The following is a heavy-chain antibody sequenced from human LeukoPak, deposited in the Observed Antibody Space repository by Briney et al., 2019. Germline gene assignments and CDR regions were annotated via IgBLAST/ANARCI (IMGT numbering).Heavy chain of an antibody. D-gene: IGHD2-21*02. CDR2: ISLEGGST. CDR1: EFTLGSFW. CDR3: ARGAPAFWGDSFDL. Sequence: PGGSLRLSCAASEFTLGSFWMHWVRQSPGQGLMWVARISLEGGSTFYADSAKGRFTISRDTGKNTLYLQMDGLKAADTATYYCARGAPAFWGDSFDLSGQGTLVTVSS. J-gene: IGHJ3*01. V-gene: IGHV3-74*01.